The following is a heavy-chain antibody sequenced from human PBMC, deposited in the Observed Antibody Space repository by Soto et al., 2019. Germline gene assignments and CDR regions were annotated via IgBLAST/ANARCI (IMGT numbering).Heavy chain of an antibody. J-gene: IGHJ5*02. CDR3: ARGDIGYCSGGSCPVGWFDP. CDR1: GFTVSSNY. CDR2: IYSGGST. Sequence: EVQLVETGGGLIQPGGSLRLSCAASGFTVSSNYMSWVRQAPGKGLEWVSVIYSGGSTYYADSVKGRFTISRDNSKNTLYLQMNSLRAEDTAVYYCARGDIGYCSGGSCPVGWFDPWGKGTLVTVSS. V-gene: IGHV3-53*02. D-gene: IGHD2-15*01.